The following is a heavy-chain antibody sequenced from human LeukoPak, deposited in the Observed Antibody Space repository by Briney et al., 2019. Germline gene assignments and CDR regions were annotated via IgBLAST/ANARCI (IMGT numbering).Heavy chain of an antibody. J-gene: IGHJ4*02. CDR1: GFTFSSYA. V-gene: IGHV3-64*01. CDR2: ISSNGGST. Sequence: GGSLRLSCAASGFTFSSYAMHWVRQAPGKGLEYVSAISSNGGSTYYANSVKGRFTISRDNSKNTLYLQMGSLRAEDMAVYYCRYGGYHPYYFDYWGQGTLVTVSS. D-gene: IGHD4-23*01. CDR3: RYGGYHPYYFDY.